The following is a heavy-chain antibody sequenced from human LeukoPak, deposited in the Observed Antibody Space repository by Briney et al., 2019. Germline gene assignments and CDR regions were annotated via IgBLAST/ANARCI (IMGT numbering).Heavy chain of an antibody. J-gene: IGHJ4*02. D-gene: IGHD3-22*01. V-gene: IGHV4-4*02. CDR2: IYRSGST. CDR3: ASTYDSSGYHGVDY. Sequence: SETLSLTCAVSGGSISSSNWWSWVRQPPGKGLEWIGEIYRSGSTNYNPSLKSRVTISVDKSKNQFSLKLSSVTAADTAVYYCASTYDSSGYHGVDYWGQGTLVTVSS. CDR1: GGSISSSNW.